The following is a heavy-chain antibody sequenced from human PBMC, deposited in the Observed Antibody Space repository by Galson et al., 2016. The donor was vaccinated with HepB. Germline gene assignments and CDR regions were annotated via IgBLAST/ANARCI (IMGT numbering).Heavy chain of an antibody. V-gene: IGHV4-4*02. D-gene: IGHD6-6*01. Sequence: SETLSLTCAVSGGSISSYDWWNWVRQAPGKGLEWIGEIYHGGRTIYNPSLKSRLTISRDTSKNQFSLKLTSVTAADTAVYFCSSRIARPGSSFDYWGQGTLVTVSS. J-gene: IGHJ4*02. CDR1: GGSISSYDW. CDR2: IYHGGRT. CDR3: SSRIARPGSSFDY.